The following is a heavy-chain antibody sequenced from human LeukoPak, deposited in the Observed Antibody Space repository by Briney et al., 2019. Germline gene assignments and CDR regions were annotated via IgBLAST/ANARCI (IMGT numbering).Heavy chain of an antibody. Sequence: GGSLRLSCAASGFTFSSYEMNWVRQAPGKGLEWVSYISSSGSTIYYADSVKGRFTISRDNAKNSLYLQMNSLRAEDTAVYYRARDGMAAAGPKGDYWGQGTLVTVSS. CDR3: ARDGMAAAGPKGDY. J-gene: IGHJ4*02. CDR2: ISSSGSTI. CDR1: GFTFSSYE. D-gene: IGHD6-13*01. V-gene: IGHV3-48*03.